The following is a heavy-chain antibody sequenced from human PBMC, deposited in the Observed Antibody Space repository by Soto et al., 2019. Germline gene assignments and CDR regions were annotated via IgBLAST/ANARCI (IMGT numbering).Heavy chain of an antibody. CDR3: AHVLSRQWLGGGYFDY. V-gene: IGHV2-5*02. CDR2: IYWDDDK. J-gene: IGHJ4*02. CDR1: GFSLSTSGVG. Sequence: QITLKESGPTLVKPTQTLTLTCTFSGFSLSTSGVGVGWIRQPPGKALEWLALIYWDDDKRYSPSLKSRLTITKDTSKNQGVLTMTNMDPVDTATYYCAHVLSRQWLGGGYFDYWGQGTLVTVSS. D-gene: IGHD6-19*01.